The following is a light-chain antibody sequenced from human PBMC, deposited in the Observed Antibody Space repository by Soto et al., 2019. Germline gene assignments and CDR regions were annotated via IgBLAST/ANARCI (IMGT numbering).Light chain of an antibody. CDR1: SSDVGGYNY. CDR2: DVS. Sequence: QSVLTQPRSVSGSPGQSVTISCTGTSSDVGGYNYVSWYQQHPGKAPKLMIYDVSKRPSGVPDRFSGSKSGNTASLTISGLQAGDEADYYYCSYAGSYTWVFGGGTKLTVL. V-gene: IGLV2-11*01. J-gene: IGLJ2*01. CDR3: CSYAGSYTWV.